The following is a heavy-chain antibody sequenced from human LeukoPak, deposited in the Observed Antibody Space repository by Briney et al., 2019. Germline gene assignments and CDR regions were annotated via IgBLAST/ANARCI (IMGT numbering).Heavy chain of an antibody. CDR3: VRSITMFQY. CDR2: ISYDGSNE. J-gene: IGHJ1*01. CDR1: GFTVSSDV. Sequence: GGSLRLSCAASGFTVSSDVMHWVRQARGKGLEWVAIISYDGSNEYYADSVKGRFTISRDNSKNTLYLQMTSLRAEDTALYYCVRSITMFQYWGQGTLVTVSS. D-gene: IGHD3-10*01. V-gene: IGHV3-30*04.